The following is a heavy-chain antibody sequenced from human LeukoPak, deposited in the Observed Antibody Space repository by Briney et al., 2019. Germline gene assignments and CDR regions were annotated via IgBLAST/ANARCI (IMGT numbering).Heavy chain of an antibody. CDR2: ISYDGSNK. D-gene: IGHD3-3*01. CDR1: GFTFSSYA. J-gene: IGHJ6*02. V-gene: IGHV3-30-3*01. Sequence: PGGSLRLSCAASGFTFSSYAMHWVRQAPGKGLEWVAVISYDGSNKYYADSVKGRFTISRDNSKNTLYLQMNSLRAEDTAVYYCASPNYDFWSGYYYYYYGMDVWGQGTTVTVSS. CDR3: ASPNYDFWSGYYYYYYGMDV.